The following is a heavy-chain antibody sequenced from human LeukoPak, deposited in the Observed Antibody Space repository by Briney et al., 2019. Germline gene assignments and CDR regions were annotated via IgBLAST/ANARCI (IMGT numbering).Heavy chain of an antibody. CDR2: ISYDGSNK. D-gene: IGHD3-10*01. Sequence: GGSLRLSCAASGFAFSSYAMHWVRQAPGKGLEWVAVISYDGSNKNNADSVKGRFTISRDNSKNTLFLQMASLRTEDTAVYYCARDFTGALVRGLIHYWGQGTLVTVSS. V-gene: IGHV3-30-3*01. CDR3: ARDFTGALVRGLIHY. J-gene: IGHJ4*02. CDR1: GFAFSSYA.